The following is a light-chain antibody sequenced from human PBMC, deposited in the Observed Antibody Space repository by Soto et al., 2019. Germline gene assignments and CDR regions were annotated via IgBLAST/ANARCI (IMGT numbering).Light chain of an antibody. V-gene: IGKV1-9*01. CDR2: EAS. Sequence: DIQITQSPSSLSASVGDRVTITCRASQSIRSFLNWYQQKPGKAPKLLIYEASTLQSGVPSRFSGSGSGTEFTLTISGLLPEDFAAYHCQQLYTLPFTFGQGTRLE. CDR3: QQLYTLPFT. CDR1: QSIRSF. J-gene: IGKJ5*01.